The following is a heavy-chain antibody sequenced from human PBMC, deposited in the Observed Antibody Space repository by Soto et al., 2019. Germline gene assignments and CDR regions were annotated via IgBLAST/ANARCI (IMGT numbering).Heavy chain of an antibody. CDR2: IWYDGTQK. D-gene: IGHD4-17*01. V-gene: IGHV3-33*01. Sequence: GGSLRLSCETSGFTFNIYSMHWVRQPPGKGLEWLAAIWYDGTQKYYAESAKGRFTISRDNSKNTLYLEVNSLRAEDTAVYYCARSGGTTVTGLWHFDSWGQGTQVTVSS. CDR1: GFTFNIYS. J-gene: IGHJ4*02. CDR3: ARSGGTTVTGLWHFDS.